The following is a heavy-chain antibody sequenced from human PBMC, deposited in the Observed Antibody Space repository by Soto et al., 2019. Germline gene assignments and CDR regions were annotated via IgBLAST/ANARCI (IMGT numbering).Heavy chain of an antibody. V-gene: IGHV1-69*12. D-gene: IGHD3-10*01. CDR2: IIPIFGTA. Sequence: QVQLVQSGAEVKKPGSSVKVSCKASGGTFSSYAISWVRQTPGQGLEWMGGIIPIFGTANYAQKFQGRVTITADESTSTAYMELSSLRSEDTAVYYCAREGGSGNYRYYAMDVWGQGTTVTVSS. CDR3: AREGGSGNYRYYAMDV. J-gene: IGHJ6*02. CDR1: GGTFSSYA.